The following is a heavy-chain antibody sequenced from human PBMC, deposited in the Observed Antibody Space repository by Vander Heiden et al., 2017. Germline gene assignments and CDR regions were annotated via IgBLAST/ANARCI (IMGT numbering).Heavy chain of an antibody. J-gene: IGHJ3*02. CDR3: ARDGLLWFGELGAFDI. Sequence: EVQLVESGGGLVKPGGSLGLSCPASGFTLSRYSMNLVRQAPGKGLEWVSSISSSSSYIYYADSVKGRFTISRDNANNSLYLQMNSLRAEDTAVYYCARDGLLWFGELGAFDIWGQGTMVTVSS. CDR1: GFTLSRYS. D-gene: IGHD3-10*01. CDR2: ISSSSSYI. V-gene: IGHV3-21*01.